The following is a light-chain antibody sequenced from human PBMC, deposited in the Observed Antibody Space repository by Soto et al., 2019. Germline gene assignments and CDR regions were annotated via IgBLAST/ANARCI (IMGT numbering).Light chain of an antibody. V-gene: IGKV3-11*01. J-gene: IGKJ5*01. CDR1: QSVSSY. CDR2: DAS. Sequence: EIVLTQSPATLSLPPGERATLSCRASQSVSSYLAWYQQKPGQAPRLLIYDASNRATGIPARFSGSGSGTDFTLTISSLEPEDFAVYYCQQRSNWPPLFGQGTRLEIK. CDR3: QQRSNWPPL.